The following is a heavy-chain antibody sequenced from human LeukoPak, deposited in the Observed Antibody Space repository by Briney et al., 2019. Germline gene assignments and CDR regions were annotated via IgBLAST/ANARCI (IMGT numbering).Heavy chain of an antibody. CDR1: GYTFTGYY. J-gene: IGHJ4*02. Sequence: EASVKVSCKASGYTFTGYYMHWVRQAPGQGLQWMGWINPNSGGTNYAQKFQGRVTMTRDTSISTAYMELSRLRSDDTAVYYCARYSGYDPFDYWGQGTLVTVSS. V-gene: IGHV1-2*02. CDR2: INPNSGGT. D-gene: IGHD5-12*01. CDR3: ARYSGYDPFDY.